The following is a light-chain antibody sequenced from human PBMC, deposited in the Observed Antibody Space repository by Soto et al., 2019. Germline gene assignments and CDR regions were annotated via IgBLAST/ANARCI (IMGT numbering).Light chain of an antibody. J-gene: IGKJ5*01. CDR1: QSLLHSDGRTF. CDR3: VQCMEIPIT. V-gene: IGKV2D-29*01. CDR2: EAS. Sequence: DIVMTQSPLSLSVTPGQPASISCKSSQSLLHSDGRTFVCWYLQKPGQPPQVLIYEASDRFSGVPDRFSGSGSGTDFTLKISRVEAEDAGVYYCVQCMEIPITFGQGTRLEIK.